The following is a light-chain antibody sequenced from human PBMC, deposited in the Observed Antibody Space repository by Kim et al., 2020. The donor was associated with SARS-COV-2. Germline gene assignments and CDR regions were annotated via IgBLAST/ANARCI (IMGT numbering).Light chain of an antibody. CDR1: SSNIGADYD. V-gene: IGLV1-40*01. Sequence: QSVLTQPPSVSGAPGQRVTISCTGTSSNIGADYDVHWYQQSPGAAPKLLLFGFRSRPPGVPERFFGSKSGTSASLTITGLQADDEAEYYCQSYDINVNGPIFGGGTQLTVL. CDR3: QSYDINVNGPI. CDR2: GFR. J-gene: IGLJ2*01.